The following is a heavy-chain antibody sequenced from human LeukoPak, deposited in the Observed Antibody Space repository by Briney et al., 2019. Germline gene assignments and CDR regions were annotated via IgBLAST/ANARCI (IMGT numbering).Heavy chain of an antibody. V-gene: IGHV3-9*01. Sequence: PGGSLSLSCAASGFTFDDYAIHWVRQAPGKGLEWVSGISWNSGSIGYADSVKGRFTISRDNAKNSLYLQMNSLRAEDTALYYCAKDTNWGQGTLVTVSS. CDR2: ISWNSGSI. CDR3: AKDTN. J-gene: IGHJ4*02. CDR1: GFTFDDYA.